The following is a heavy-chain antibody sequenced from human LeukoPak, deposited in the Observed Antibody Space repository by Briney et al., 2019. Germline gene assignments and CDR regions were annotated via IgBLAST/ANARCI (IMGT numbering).Heavy chain of an antibody. Sequence: ASVKVSCKAFGYTFTSNYMHWVRQAPGQGPEWMGVISPSGGRTSYAQSFQGRVTMTRDMSTSTVYMELSSLRSEDMAVYYCARDPKDDSSGYYYFDYWGQGTLVTVSS. CDR1: GYTFTSNY. CDR2: ISPSGGRT. V-gene: IGHV1-46*01. CDR3: ARDPKDDSSGYYYFDY. D-gene: IGHD3-22*01. J-gene: IGHJ4*02.